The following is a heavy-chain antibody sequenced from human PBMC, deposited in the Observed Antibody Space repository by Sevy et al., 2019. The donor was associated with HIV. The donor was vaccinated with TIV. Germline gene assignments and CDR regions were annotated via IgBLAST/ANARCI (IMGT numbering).Heavy chain of an antibody. CDR3: AKDGAYYGSDGMDV. V-gene: IGHV3-74*01. D-gene: IGHD3-10*01. CDR1: GFTFSSYW. CDR2: INGDGSST. J-gene: IGHJ6*02. Sequence: GGSLRLSCAASGFTFSSYWMHWVRQAPGKGLMWVSRINGDGSSTSYADSVKGRFTISRDNAKNTLYLQMNSLRAEDTAVYYCAKDGAYYGSDGMDVWGQGTTVTVSS.